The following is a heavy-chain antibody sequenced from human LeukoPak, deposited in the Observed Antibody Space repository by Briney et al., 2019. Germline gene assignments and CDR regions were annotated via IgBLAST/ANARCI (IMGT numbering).Heavy chain of an antibody. V-gene: IGHV3-13*04. D-gene: IGHD3-9*01. CDR1: GFXFSRYD. Sequence: GGSLRLSCAASGFXFSRYDIHWVRQVTGKGLQWVSAIGTGGVTHYADSVKGRFTTSRENAKNLLHLQMNSLRAGDTAVYYCARQYYDVLTGLGYGMDVWGQGTTVTVSS. CDR2: IGTGGVT. J-gene: IGHJ6*02. CDR3: ARQYYDVLTGLGYGMDV.